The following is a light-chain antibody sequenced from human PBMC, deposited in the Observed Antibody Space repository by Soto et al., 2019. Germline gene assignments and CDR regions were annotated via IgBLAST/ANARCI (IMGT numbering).Light chain of an antibody. CDR3: QQYNSWWT. CDR1: HTINSW. Sequence: DIQMTQSPSTLSASVGDRVTITCRASHTINSWLAWYQQKPGKAPKLLIYKASTLESGVPSRFSGSESGTEFTLTINSLQPDDFATYYCQQYNSWWTFGQGTKVEIK. CDR2: KAS. V-gene: IGKV1-5*03. J-gene: IGKJ1*01.